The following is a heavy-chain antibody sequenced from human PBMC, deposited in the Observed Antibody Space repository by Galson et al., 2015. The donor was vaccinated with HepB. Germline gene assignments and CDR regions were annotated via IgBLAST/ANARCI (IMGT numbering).Heavy chain of an antibody. CDR3: AKDQDLKGYCTSTSCRGAEY. Sequence: SLRLSCAASGFTFSYYAMSWVRQAPGKGLEWVSGISGGGGSTYYADSVKGRFIISRDNSKNTVYVQMNSLRAEDTAIYYCAKDQDLKGYCTSTSCRGAEYWGQGTLVTVYS. D-gene: IGHD2-2*01. CDR2: ISGGGGST. V-gene: IGHV3-23*01. J-gene: IGHJ4*02. CDR1: GFTFSYYA.